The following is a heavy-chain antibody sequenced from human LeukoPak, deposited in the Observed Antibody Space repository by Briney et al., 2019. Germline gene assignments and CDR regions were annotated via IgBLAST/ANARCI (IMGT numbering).Heavy chain of an antibody. CDR1: GYSFTSYW. CDR2: IYPGYSDT. D-gene: IGHD1-1*01. CDR3: ARRGYAKAFDI. V-gene: IGHV5-51*01. Sequence: GEALKISCKGSGYSFTSYWIGWVRQMPGEGLEWRGIIYPGYSDTRYSPSFQGQVTISADKSITTAYLQWSRLKASDTAMYYCARRGYAKAFDIWGQGTMVTVSS. J-gene: IGHJ3*02.